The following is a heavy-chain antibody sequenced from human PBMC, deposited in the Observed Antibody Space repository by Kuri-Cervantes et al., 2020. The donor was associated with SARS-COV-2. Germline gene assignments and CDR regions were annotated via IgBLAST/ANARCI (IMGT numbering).Heavy chain of an antibody. CDR2: IYPSGHS. CDR1: GASIRSSSYF. V-gene: IGHV4-39*01. Sequence: SETLSLTCTVSGASIRSSSYFWAWIRQPPGKGLEWIGSIYPSGHSYYNPSLKSPVTISLDTPKNQFSLKLSSVTAADTAVYYCARQPGGYSNYAIDYWGQGTLVTVSS. J-gene: IGHJ4*02. D-gene: IGHD4-11*01. CDR3: ARQPGGYSNYAIDY.